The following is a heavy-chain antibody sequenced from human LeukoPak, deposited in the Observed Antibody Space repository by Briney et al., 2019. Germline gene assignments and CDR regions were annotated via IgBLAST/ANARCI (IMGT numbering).Heavy chain of an antibody. D-gene: IGHD3-10*01. V-gene: IGHV1-69*13. CDR3: ARSLYGNPGYYYYMGV. Sequence: ASVKVSCKASGGTFSSYAISWVRQAPGQGLEWMGGIIPIFGTANYAQKFQGRVTITADESTSTAYMELSSLRSEDTAVYYCARSLYGNPGYYYYMGVWGKGTTVTVSS. CDR1: GGTFSSYA. J-gene: IGHJ6*03. CDR2: IIPIFGTA.